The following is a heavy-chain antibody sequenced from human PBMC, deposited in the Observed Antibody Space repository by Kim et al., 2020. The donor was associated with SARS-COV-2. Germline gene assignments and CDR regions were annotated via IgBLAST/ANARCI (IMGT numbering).Heavy chain of an antibody. J-gene: IGHJ3*01. CDR1: GFTFDGYG. Sequence: GGSLRLSCAASGFTFDGYGMRWVRQAPGKGLEWVAGINWNGGSTDYADSVKGRFTISRDKSKNSLYLQMNSLRAEDTALYYCARDRTVVSDACDFWGHGT. V-gene: IGHV3-20*04. D-gene: IGHD1-1*01. CDR2: INWNGGST. CDR3: ARDRTVVSDACDF.